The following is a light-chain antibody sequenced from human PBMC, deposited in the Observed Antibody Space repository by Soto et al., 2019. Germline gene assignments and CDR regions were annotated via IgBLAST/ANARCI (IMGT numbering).Light chain of an antibody. J-gene: IGLJ3*02. Sequence: QLVLTQPPSASGTPGQRVTISCSGSSSNIGSNFVYWYQHLPGAAPKLLIYRNSQRPSGVPDRFSGSKSGTSASLAISGLRSEDEADYYCAAWDDSLSGPWVFGGGTKLTVL. CDR2: RNS. CDR3: AAWDDSLSGPWV. V-gene: IGLV1-47*01. CDR1: SSNIGSNF.